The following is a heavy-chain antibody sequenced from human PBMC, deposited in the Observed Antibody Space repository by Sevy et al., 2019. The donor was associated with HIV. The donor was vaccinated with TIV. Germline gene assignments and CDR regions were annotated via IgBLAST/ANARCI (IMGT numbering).Heavy chain of an antibody. CDR3: ARVPSPGGSYYTDY. Sequence: GGSLRLSCAASGFTFSSYAMHWVRQAPGKGLEWVAVISYDGSNKYYADSVKGRFTISRDNSKNTLYLQMNSLRAEDTDVYYCARVPSPGGSYYTDYWGQGTLVTVSS. CDR1: GFTFSSYA. CDR2: ISYDGSNK. D-gene: IGHD1-26*01. V-gene: IGHV3-30-3*01. J-gene: IGHJ4*02.